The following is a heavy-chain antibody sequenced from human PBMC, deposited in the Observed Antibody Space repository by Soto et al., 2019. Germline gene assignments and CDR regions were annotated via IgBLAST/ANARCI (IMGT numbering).Heavy chain of an antibody. CDR1: GFTFSSYA. D-gene: IGHD3-9*01. J-gene: IGHJ6*02. Sequence: GGSLRLSCAASGFTFSSYAMSWVRQAPGKGLEWVSAISGSGGSTYYADSVKGRFTISRDNSKNTLYLQMNSLRAEDTAVYYCANYDILNGYPRPYYYYYGMDVWGQGTTVTV. CDR3: ANYDILNGYPRPYYYYYGMDV. CDR2: ISGSGGST. V-gene: IGHV3-23*01.